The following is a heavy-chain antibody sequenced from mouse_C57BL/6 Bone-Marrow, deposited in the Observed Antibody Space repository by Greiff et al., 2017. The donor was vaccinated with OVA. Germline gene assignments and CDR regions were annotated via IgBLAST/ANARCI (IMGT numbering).Heavy chain of an antibody. J-gene: IGHJ2*01. V-gene: IGHV5-17*01. Sequence: EVKLVESGGGLVKPGGSLKLSCAASGFTFRDSGLHWVRQAPEKGLEWVAYISSGSSTIYYADTVKGRFTISRDNAKNTLFLQMTSLRSEYTAIYYCARLAVDYWGQGTTLTVSS. CDR3: ARLAVDY. CDR1: GFTFRDSG. CDR2: ISSGSSTI.